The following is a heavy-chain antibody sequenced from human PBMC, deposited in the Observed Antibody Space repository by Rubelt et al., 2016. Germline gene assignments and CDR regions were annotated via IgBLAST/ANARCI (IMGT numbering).Heavy chain of an antibody. Sequence: QVQLVQSGAEVKKPGASVKVPCKASGYTFTSYGISWVRQAPGQGLEWMGWISAYNGNTNYAQKPQGSVTMTTDTSTRTAYMELRSLRSDDTAVYYCARDLPPFRRYNWNFPLDYWGQGTLVTVSS. CDR3: ARDLPPFRRYNWNFPLDY. D-gene: IGHD1-7*01. J-gene: IGHJ4*02. CDR2: ISAYNGNT. CDR1: GYTFTSYG. V-gene: IGHV1-18*01.